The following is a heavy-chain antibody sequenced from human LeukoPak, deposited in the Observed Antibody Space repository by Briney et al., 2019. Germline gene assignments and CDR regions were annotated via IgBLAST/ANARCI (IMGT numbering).Heavy chain of an antibody. J-gene: IGHJ6*02. CDR1: GGTFSSYA. CDR3: ARGAGTMVRGARFYYYYYGMDV. CDR2: IIPIFGTA. V-gene: IGHV1-69*13. D-gene: IGHD3-10*01. Sequence: ASVKVSCKASGGTFSSYAISWVRQAPGQGLEWMGGIIPIFGTANYAQKFQGRVTITADESTSTAYMELSSLRSEDTAVYYCARGAGTMVRGARFYYYYYGMDVWGQGTTVTVSS.